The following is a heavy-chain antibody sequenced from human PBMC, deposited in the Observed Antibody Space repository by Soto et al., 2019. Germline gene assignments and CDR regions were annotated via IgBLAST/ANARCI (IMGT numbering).Heavy chain of an antibody. J-gene: IGHJ4*02. D-gene: IGHD2-15*01. CDR2: IWFDGSNK. CDR1: GFTFRSYA. V-gene: IGHV3-33*01. CDR3: ARGQLPAATTYFDF. Sequence: ESGGGVVQPGGSLRLSCAASGFTFRSYAIHWVRQAPGKGLEWVAIIWFDGSNKYYADSVKGRFSISRDNSKNTLFLQMDGLRAEDTAVYYCARGQLPAATTYFDFWGQGTLVIVSS.